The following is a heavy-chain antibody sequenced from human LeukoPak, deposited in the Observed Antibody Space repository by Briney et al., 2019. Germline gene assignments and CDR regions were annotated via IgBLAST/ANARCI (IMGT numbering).Heavy chain of an antibody. CDR1: GITFTNYG. CDR3: SAPFDY. Sequence: PGRSLRLSCVASGITFTNYGIHWFRQAPGKGLQWMTSITRDGADKYYADSVKGRFTISRDNSKDTVYLQMNSLRVDDTGTYYCSAPFDYWGQGILVTVSP. J-gene: IGHJ4*02. V-gene: IGHV3-30*03. CDR2: ITRDGADK. D-gene: IGHD6-6*01.